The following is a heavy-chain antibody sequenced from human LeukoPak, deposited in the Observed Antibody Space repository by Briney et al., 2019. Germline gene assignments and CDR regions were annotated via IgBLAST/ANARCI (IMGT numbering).Heavy chain of an antibody. CDR2: MNPNSGNT. D-gene: IGHD6-13*01. Sequence: ASVKVSCKASGSTFSSYDINWVRQATGRGLVWMGWMNPNSGNTGYAQKFQGRVTMTRNTSISTAYMELSSLRSEDTAVYYCARARPHYLRYSSSQGLFDPWGQGTLVTVSS. CDR3: ARARPHYLRYSSSQGLFDP. V-gene: IGHV1-8*02. J-gene: IGHJ5*02. CDR1: GSTFSSYD.